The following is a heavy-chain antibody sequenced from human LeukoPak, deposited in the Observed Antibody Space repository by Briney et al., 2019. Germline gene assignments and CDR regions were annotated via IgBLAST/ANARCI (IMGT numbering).Heavy chain of an antibody. CDR1: GGSISSYY. CDR2: IYYSGST. D-gene: IGHD3-22*01. V-gene: IGHV4-59*08. CDR3: ARYIVVVQGDWFDP. Sequence: SETLSLTCTVSGGSISSYYWSWIRQPPGKGLEWIGYIYYSGSTNYNPSLKSRVTISVDTSKNQFSLKLSSVTAADTAVYYCARYIVVVQGDWFDPWGLGTLVTVSS. J-gene: IGHJ5*02.